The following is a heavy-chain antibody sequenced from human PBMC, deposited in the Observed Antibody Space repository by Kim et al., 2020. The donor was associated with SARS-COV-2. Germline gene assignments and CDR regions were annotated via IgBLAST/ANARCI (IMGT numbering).Heavy chain of an antibody. J-gene: IGHJ3*02. V-gene: IGHV4-59*01. CDR3: AREGLDGSGSYYAFDI. CDR1: GGSISSYY. CDR2: IYYSGST. D-gene: IGHD3-10*01. Sequence: SETLSLTCTVSGGSISSYYWSWIRQPPGKGLEWIGYIYYSGSTNYNPSLKSRVTISVDTSKNQFSLKLSSVTAADTAVYYCAREGLDGSGSYYAFDIWGQGTMVTVSS.